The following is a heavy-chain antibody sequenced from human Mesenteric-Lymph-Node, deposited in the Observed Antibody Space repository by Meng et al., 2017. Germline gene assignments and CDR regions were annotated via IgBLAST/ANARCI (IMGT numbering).Heavy chain of an antibody. V-gene: IGHV3-23*01. CDR1: GFTFSSYS. CDR3: TKRICTGGACCGFDY. J-gene: IGHJ4*02. CDR2: ITPSGSNT. Sequence: ETLSLTCAASGFTFSSYSMNWVRQAPGKGLEWVSGITPSGSNTYYADSVKGRFTLSRDNSKNTVNLQMNSLRAEDTAIYFCTKRICTGGACCGFDYWGQGTLVTVSS. D-gene: IGHD2-8*02.